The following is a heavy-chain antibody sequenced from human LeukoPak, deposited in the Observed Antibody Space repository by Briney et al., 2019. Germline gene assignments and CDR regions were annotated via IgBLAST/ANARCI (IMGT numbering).Heavy chain of an antibody. CDR1: GYTVTSYY. V-gene: IGHV1-46*01. J-gene: IGHJ6*02. Sequence: ASVKVSCKASGYTVTSYYMHWVRQAPGQGLEWMAILNPSGGSSNYAQKFQGRATLTRATSTGTVYMELSSLRSEDTAVYYCARAGWGTAMVLSRYYYGMDVWGQGTTVTVSS. CDR2: LNPSGGSS. CDR3: ARAGWGTAMVLSRYYYGMDV. D-gene: IGHD5-18*01.